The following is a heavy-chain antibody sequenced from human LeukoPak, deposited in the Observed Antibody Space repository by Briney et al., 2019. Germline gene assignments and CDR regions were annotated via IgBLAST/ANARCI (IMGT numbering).Heavy chain of an antibody. V-gene: IGHV3-73*01. CDR2: IRSKANSYAT. J-gene: IGHJ4*02. CDR3: ARGYYDSSGYYPWGY. D-gene: IGHD3-22*01. CDR1: GFTFSGSA. Sequence: GGSLRLSCAASGFTFSGSAMHWVRQASGKGLEWVGRIRSKANSYATAYAASVKGRFTISRDDSKNTAYLQMNSLKTEDTAVYYCARGYYDSSGYYPWGYWGQGTLVTVSS.